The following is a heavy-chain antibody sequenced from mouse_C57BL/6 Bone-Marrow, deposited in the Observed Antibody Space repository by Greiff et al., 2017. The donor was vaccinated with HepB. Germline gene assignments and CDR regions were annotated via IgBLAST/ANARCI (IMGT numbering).Heavy chain of an antibody. CDR1: GYTFTDYS. V-gene: IGHV1-78*01. CDR3: ASPFITSVAFDY. CDR2: IYPSDGST. D-gene: IGHD1-1*01. J-gene: IGHJ2*01. Sequence: QVQLQQPDAELVKPGASVKLSCKASGYTFTDYSIHWMKQRPEQGLEWIGYIYPSDGSTKYNEKFKGKATLTVDKSSSTAYMQLNSLTSEDSAVYFCASPFITSVAFDYWGQGTTLTVSS.